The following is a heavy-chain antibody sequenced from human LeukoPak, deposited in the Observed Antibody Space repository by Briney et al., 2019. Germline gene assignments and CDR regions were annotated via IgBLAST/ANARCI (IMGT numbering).Heavy chain of an antibody. Sequence: SETPSLTCTFSGGSISSYYWSWIRQPPGKGLEWIGYIYYSGSTNYNPSLKSRVTISVDTSKNQFSLKLSPVTAADTAVYYCARDDQDAFDIWGQGTMVTVS. D-gene: IGHD2-2*01. CDR2: IYYSGST. CDR3: ARDDQDAFDI. V-gene: IGHV4-59*01. J-gene: IGHJ3*02. CDR1: GGSISSYY.